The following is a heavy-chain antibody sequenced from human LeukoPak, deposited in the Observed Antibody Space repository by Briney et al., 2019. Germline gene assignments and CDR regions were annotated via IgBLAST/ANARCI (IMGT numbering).Heavy chain of an antibody. D-gene: IGHD5-12*01. CDR2: INPNSGGT. J-gene: IGHJ6*02. V-gene: IGHV1-2*02. Sequence: ASVKVSCKASGYTFTGYYMHWVRQAPGQGLEWMGWINPNSGGTNYAQKFQGRVTMTRDTSISTAYMELSRLRSDDPAVYYCARGVGWLRRPYYYYGMDVWGQGTTVTVSS. CDR3: ARGVGWLRRPYYYYGMDV. CDR1: GYTFTGYY.